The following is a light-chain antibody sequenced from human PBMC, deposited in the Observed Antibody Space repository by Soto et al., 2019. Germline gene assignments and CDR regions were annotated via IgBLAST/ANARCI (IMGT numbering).Light chain of an antibody. CDR1: SSDVGAYNY. CDR2: EVS. J-gene: IGLJ1*01. V-gene: IGLV2-14*01. CDR3: SSYSSVSTYV. Sequence: QSVLTQPASVSGFPGQSIVIPCTGASSDVGAYNYVSWYQQHPGKAPKLIISEVSSRPSGVSSRFSGSKSGNTASLTISGLQAEDEAEYYCSSYSSVSTYVFGTGTKVTVL.